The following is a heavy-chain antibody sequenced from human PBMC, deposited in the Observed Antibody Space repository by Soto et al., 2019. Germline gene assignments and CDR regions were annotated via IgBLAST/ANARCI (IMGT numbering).Heavy chain of an antibody. CDR2: IIPILGTA. D-gene: IGHD1-26*01. CDR3: ARDGGRHSGGIDY. Sequence: QVQLVQSGAEVKKPGSSVKVSCKASGGTFSCYSINWVRQAPGQGLEWMGEIIPILGTANYAQKFQGRVTMTADASTNTAYMELSSLRSEDTAVYYCARDGGRHSGGIDYWGQGTLVTVSS. V-gene: IGHV1-69*01. CDR1: GGTFSCYS. J-gene: IGHJ4*02.